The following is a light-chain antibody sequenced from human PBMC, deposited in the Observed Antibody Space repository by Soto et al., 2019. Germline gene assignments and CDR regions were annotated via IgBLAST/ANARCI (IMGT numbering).Light chain of an antibody. V-gene: IGKV4-1*01. CDR1: QSVLYSSNNKNY. CDR2: WAS. CDR3: QQYYNSPLT. Sequence: DIVMTQSPDSLAVSLGERATINCKSSQSVLYSSNNKNYLAWYQQKPGQCPKLLIYWASTRESGVPDRFSGSGSGTDFTLTISSLQAEDVAVYYCQQYYNSPLTFGGGTKVEIK. J-gene: IGKJ4*01.